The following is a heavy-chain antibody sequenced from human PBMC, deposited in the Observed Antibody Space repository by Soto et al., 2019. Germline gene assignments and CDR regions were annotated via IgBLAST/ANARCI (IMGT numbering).Heavy chain of an antibody. CDR3: ARGLGYSGYDYLWFDP. J-gene: IGHJ5*02. Sequence: GASVKVSCKASGYTFNSYDINWVRQATEQGLEWMGWMNPNSGNTGYAQKFQGRVTMTRNTSISTAYMELSSLRSEDTAVYYRARGLGYSGYDYLWFDPWGQGTLVTVSS. CDR1: GYTFNSYD. CDR2: MNPNSGNT. D-gene: IGHD5-12*01. V-gene: IGHV1-8*01.